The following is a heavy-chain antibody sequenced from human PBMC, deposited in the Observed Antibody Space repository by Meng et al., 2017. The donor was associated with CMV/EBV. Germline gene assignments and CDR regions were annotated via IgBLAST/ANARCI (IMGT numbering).Heavy chain of an antibody. Sequence: GGSLRLSCAASGFTFSSYGMHWVRQAPGKGLEWVAFIRYDGSNKYYADSVKGRFTISRDNSKNTLYLQMNSLRAEDTAVYYCAKRKGSRLYGMDVWGQGTTVTVSS. CDR3: AKRKGSRLYGMDV. CDR2: IRYDGSNK. D-gene: IGHD1-26*01. CDR1: GFTFSSYG. V-gene: IGHV3-30*02. J-gene: IGHJ6*02.